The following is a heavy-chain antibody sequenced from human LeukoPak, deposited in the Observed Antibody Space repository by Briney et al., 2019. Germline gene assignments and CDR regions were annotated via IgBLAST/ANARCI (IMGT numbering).Heavy chain of an antibody. CDR3: AGVGSGWYGYYYYYMDV. V-gene: IGHV7-4-1*02. CDR1: GYTFTSYA. J-gene: IGHJ6*03. CDR2: INTNTGNP. D-gene: IGHD6-19*01. Sequence: ASVKVSCKASGYTFTSYAMNWVRQAPGQGLEWMGWINTNTGNPTYAQGFTGRFVFSLDTSVSTAYLQISSLKAEDTAVYYCAGVGSGWYGYYYYYMDVWGKGTTVTVSS.